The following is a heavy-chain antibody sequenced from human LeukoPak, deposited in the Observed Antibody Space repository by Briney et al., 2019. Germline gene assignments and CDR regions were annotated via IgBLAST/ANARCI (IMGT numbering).Heavy chain of an antibody. CDR2: ISAYNGNT. J-gene: IGHJ6*02. V-gene: IGHV1-18*01. D-gene: IGHD2-15*01. CDR1: GYTFTSYG. Sequence: ASVKVSCKASGYTFTSYGISWVRQAPGQGLEWMGWISAYNGNTNYAQKLQGRVTMTTDTSTSTAYMELRSLRSDGTAVYYCARDKELDVVVVAAYCYYYGMDVWGQGTTVTVSS. CDR3: ARDKELDVVVVAAYCYYYGMDV.